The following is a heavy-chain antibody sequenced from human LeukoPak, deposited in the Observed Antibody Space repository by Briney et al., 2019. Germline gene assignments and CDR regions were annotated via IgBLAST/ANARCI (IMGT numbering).Heavy chain of an antibody. CDR2: ISSSSSYI. CDR1: GFTFSSYS. D-gene: IGHD1-26*01. CDR3: AKGALPEWELQMAFDI. Sequence: GGSLRLSCAASGFTFSSYSMNWVRQAPGKGLEWVSSISSSSSYIYYADSVKGRFTISRDNSKNTLYLQMNSLRAEDTAVYYCAKGALPEWELQMAFDIWGQGTMVTVSS. V-gene: IGHV3-21*04. J-gene: IGHJ3*02.